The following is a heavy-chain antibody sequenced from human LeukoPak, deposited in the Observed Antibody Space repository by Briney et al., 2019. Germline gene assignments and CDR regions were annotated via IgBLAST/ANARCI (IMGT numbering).Heavy chain of an antibody. CDR2: IYHSGST. J-gene: IGHJ4*02. CDR1: GGSISSGGYS. D-gene: IGHD2-2*01. V-gene: IGHV4-30-2*01. Sequence: SQTLSLTCAVSGGSISSGGYSWSWIRQPPGKGLEWIGYIYHSGSTYYNPSLKSRVTISVDRSKNQFSLKLSSVTAADTAVYYCAREGRSSTSCYIDYWGQGTLVTVSS. CDR3: AREGRSSTSCYIDY.